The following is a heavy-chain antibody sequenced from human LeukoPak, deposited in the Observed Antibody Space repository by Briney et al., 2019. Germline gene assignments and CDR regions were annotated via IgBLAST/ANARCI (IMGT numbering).Heavy chain of an antibody. V-gene: IGHV1-2*02. CDR2: INPNSGGT. CDR1: GYTFTGYY. Sequence: ASVKVSCKASGYTFTGYYMHWVRQAPGQGLEWMGWINPNSGGTNYAQKFQGRVTMTRDTSISTAYMELSRLRSDDTAVYYCARDSSGYFAYFDYWGQGTLVTVSS. J-gene: IGHJ4*02. CDR3: ARDSSGYFAYFDY. D-gene: IGHD3-22*01.